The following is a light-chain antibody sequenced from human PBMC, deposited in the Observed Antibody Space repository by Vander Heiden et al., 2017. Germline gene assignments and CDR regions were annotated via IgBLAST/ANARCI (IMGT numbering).Light chain of an antibody. Sequence: DTQLTPSPATLSPSVGARVTVSCRASQSIDSDVNWDQQKPGKGPKLLIYAASILQSGVPSRFSGSGSGTDFTITMSSLQPEDFATYYCQQSYSTTYTFGQGTKLEIK. V-gene: IGKV1-39*01. CDR1: QSIDSD. CDR3: QQSYSTTYT. J-gene: IGKJ2*01. CDR2: AAS.